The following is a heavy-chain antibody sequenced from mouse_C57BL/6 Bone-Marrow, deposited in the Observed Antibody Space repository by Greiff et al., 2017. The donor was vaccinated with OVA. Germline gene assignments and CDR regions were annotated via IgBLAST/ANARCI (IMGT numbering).Heavy chain of an antibody. D-gene: IGHD1-1*01. CDR2: IDPNGGGT. Sequence: VQLQQSGAELVKPGASVKLSCKASGYTFTSYWMHWVKQRPGRGLEWIGRIDPNGGGTKYTEKFKSKITLTVDKSYSTAYMQLSSLTSEDSAVYDGARGRYYGCAMDYWGQGTTGTVSS. CDR3: ARGRYYGCAMDY. V-gene: IGHV1-72*01. J-gene: IGHJ4*01. CDR1: GYTFTSYW.